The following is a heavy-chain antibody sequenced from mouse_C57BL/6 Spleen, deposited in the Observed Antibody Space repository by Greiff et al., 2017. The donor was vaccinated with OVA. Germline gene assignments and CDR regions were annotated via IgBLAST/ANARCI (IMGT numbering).Heavy chain of an antibody. J-gene: IGHJ4*01. CDR3: ARRGYSNYDAMDY. Sequence: QVQLQQPGAELVMPGASVKLSCKASGYTFTSYWMHWVKQRPGQGLEWIGEIDPSDSYTNYNQKFKGKSTLTVDKSSSTAYMQLSSLTSEDSAVYYCARRGYSNYDAMDYWGQGTSVTVSS. CDR1: GYTFTSYW. V-gene: IGHV1-69*01. CDR2: IDPSDSYT. D-gene: IGHD2-5*01.